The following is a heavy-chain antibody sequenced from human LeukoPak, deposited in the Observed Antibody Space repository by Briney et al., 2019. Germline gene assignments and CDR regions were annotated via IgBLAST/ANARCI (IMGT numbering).Heavy chain of an antibody. V-gene: IGHV3-23*01. CDR2: ITGNGATT. D-gene: IGHD5-18*01. J-gene: IGHJ4*02. Sequence: PGGSLRLSCAAPGFSFSNYGMNWVRQAPGKGLEWVSGITGNGATTYYADSVKGRFTISRDNSRNTVYLQMNSLRAEDTAVYYCANDLGWIQLNLGRGQGTLVTVSS. CDR3: ANDLGWIQLNLG. CDR1: GFSFSNYG.